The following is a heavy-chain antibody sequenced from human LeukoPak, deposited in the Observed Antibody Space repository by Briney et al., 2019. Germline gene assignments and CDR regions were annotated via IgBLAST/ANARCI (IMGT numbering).Heavy chain of an antibody. CDR3: ARGGYYDILTGPYYFDY. J-gene: IGHJ4*02. CDR2: INHSGST. D-gene: IGHD3-9*01. Sequence: PSETLSLTCTVSGGSISSYYWSWIRQPPGKGLEWIGEINHSGSTNYNPSLKSRVTISVDTSKNQFSLKLSSVTAADTAVYYCARGGYYDILTGPYYFDYWGQGTLVTVSS. V-gene: IGHV4-34*01. CDR1: GGSISSYY.